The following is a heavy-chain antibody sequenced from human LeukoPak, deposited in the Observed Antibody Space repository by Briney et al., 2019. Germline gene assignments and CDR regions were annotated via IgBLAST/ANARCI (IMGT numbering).Heavy chain of an antibody. CDR2: IYYSGST. Sequence: PSETLSLTCTVSGGSISSYYWSWIRQPPGKGLEWIGYIYYSGSTNYNPSLKSRVTISVDTSKNQFSLKLSSVTAADTAVYYCARSMYSSSSPYAYWGQGTLVTVSS. V-gene: IGHV4-59*01. D-gene: IGHD6-6*01. CDR1: GGSISSYY. CDR3: ARSMYSSSSPYAY. J-gene: IGHJ4*02.